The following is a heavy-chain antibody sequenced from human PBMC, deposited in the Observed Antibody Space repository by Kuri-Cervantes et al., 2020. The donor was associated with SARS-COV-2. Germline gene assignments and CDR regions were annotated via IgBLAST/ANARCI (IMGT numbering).Heavy chain of an antibody. CDR2: ISSNGGST. V-gene: IGHV3-64D*08. J-gene: IGHJ3*02. CDR1: GFTFSSYA. CDR3: AGYYYDSRTFDI. D-gene: IGHD3-22*01. Sequence: GESLKISCSASGFTFSSYAMHWVRQAPGKGLEYVSAISSNGGSTYYADSVKGRFTISRDNSKNTLYLQMSSLRAEDTAVYYCAGYYYDSRTFDIWGQGTMVTVSS.